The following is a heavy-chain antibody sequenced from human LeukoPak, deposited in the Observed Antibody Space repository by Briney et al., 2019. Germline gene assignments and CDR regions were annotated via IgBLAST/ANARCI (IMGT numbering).Heavy chain of an antibody. J-gene: IGHJ5*02. CDR3: AKDWGSYANWFDP. Sequence: GGSLRLSCAASGFTFSSYGMHWVRQAPGKGLEWVAVISYDGSNKYYADSVKGRFTISRDNSKNTLYLQMNSLRAEDTAVYYCAKDWGSYANWFDPWGQGTLVTVSS. V-gene: IGHV3-30*18. CDR2: ISYDGSNK. CDR1: GFTFSSYG. D-gene: IGHD3-16*01.